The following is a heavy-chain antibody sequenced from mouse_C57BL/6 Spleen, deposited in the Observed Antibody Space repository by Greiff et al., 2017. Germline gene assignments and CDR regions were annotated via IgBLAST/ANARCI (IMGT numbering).Heavy chain of an antibody. D-gene: IGHD1-1*01. V-gene: IGHV1-42*01. J-gene: IGHJ2*01. CDR3: ARRITTVVAPYFDY. CDR1: GYSFTGYY. Sequence: VQLKESGPELVKPGASVKISCKASGYSFTGYYMNWVKQSPEKSLEWIGEINPSTGGTTYNQKFKAKATLTVDKSSSTAYMQLKSLTSEDSAVYYCARRITTVVAPYFDYWGQGTTLTVSS. CDR2: INPSTGGT.